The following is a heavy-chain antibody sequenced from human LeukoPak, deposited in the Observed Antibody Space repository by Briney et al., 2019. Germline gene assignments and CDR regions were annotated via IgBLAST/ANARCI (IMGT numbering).Heavy chain of an antibody. CDR2: IDARSGIT. CDR1: GFTFTIFG. V-gene: IGHV3-48*01. CDR3: ARTYDFGRGPPGGAFDN. D-gene: IGHD3-3*01. J-gene: IGHJ3*02. Sequence: PGGSLRLSCAASGFTFTIFGLNWVRQAPGKVPEWVSYIDARSGITYYADSVQGRFTISRDNAQESVFLQMNSLRADDTAVYYCARTYDFGRGPPGGAFDNWGPGTLVTVSS.